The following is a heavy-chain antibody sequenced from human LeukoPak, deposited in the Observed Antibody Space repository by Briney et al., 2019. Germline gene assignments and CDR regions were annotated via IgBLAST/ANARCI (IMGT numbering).Heavy chain of an antibody. Sequence: PGGSLRLSCAASGFTFSSYAMHWVRQAPGKGLEWVAVISYDGSNKYYADSVKGRFTISRDNSKNTLYLQMNSLRAEDTAVYYCAKDTIIAAAGTGEYYFDYWGQGTLVTVSS. CDR2: ISYDGSNK. D-gene: IGHD6-13*01. J-gene: IGHJ4*02. CDR1: GFTFSSYA. V-gene: IGHV3-30-3*01. CDR3: AKDTIIAAAGTGEYYFDY.